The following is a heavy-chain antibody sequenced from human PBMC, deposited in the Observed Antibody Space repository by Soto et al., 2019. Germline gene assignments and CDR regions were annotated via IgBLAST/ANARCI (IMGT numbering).Heavy chain of an antibody. CDR3: AKRFRATINWFDP. CDR1: GGSISSYY. V-gene: IGHV4-59*08. D-gene: IGHD5-12*01. CDR2: IYYSGST. J-gene: IGHJ5*02. Sequence: ETLSLTCTGSGGSISSYYWSWIRQPPGKGLEWIGYIYYSGSTNYNPSLKSRVTISVDMSKNKFSITLNSVTAADTAVYYYAKRFRATINWFDPWGQGTLVTVSS.